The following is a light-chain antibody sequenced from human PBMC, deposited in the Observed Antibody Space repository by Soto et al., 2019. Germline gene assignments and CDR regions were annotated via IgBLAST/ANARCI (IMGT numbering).Light chain of an antibody. CDR3: QQYNSYSRT. V-gene: IGKV1-5*03. J-gene: IGKJ1*01. CDR1: QSISSW. Sequence: DIQMTQSPSTLSASVGDRVTITCRASQSISSWWAWYQQKPGKAPKLLLYKASSLESGVPPRFSGVGSGTEFPLTISSLQHDDFATYYCQQYNSYSRTFGQGTKVEIK. CDR2: KAS.